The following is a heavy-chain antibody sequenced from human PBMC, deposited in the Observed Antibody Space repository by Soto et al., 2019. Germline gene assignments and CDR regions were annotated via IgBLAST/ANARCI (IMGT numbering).Heavy chain of an antibody. CDR1: GFSVSSNY. V-gene: IGHV3-53*01. Sequence: EVQLVESGGGLIQPGGSLRLACAASGFSVSSNYMSWVRQAPGKGLEWVSVIYTGGSTHYADSVEGRFTISRDISKNKLYLQMNSLRAEDTAVYYCARDPGSIAVAGTIWGQGTLVTVSS. D-gene: IGHD6-19*01. CDR2: IYTGGST. J-gene: IGHJ4*02. CDR3: ARDPGSIAVAGTI.